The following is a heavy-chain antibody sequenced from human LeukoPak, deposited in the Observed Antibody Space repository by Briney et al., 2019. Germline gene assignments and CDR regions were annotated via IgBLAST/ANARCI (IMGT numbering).Heavy chain of an antibody. D-gene: IGHD2-15*01. CDR3: ARDLLRYCSGGSCSNNYYGMDV. CDR1: GYTFTGYY. CDR2: INPNSGGT. V-gene: IGHV1-2*02. Sequence: ASVKVSCKASGYTFTGYYMHWVRQAPGQGLEWMGWINPNSGGTNYAQKFQGRVTMTRDTSISTAYMELSRLRSDDTAVYYCARDLLRYCSGGSCSNNYYGMDVWAKGPRSPSP. J-gene: IGHJ6*02.